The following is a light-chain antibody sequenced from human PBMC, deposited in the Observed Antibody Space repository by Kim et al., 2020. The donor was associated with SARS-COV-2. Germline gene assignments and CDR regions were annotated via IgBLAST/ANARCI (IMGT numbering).Light chain of an antibody. V-gene: IGLV3-27*01. CDR1: VLAKKY. CDR2: KDS. Sequence: GSPRQTAMSTCSGDVLAKKYARWFQQKPGQAPVLVIYKDSERPSGIPERFSGSSSGTTVTLTISGAQVEDEADYYCYSAADNNRVFGGGTKVTVL. J-gene: IGLJ3*02. CDR3: YSAADNNRV.